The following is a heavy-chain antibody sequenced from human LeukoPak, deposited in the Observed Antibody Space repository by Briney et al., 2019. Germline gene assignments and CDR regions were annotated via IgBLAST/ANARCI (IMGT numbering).Heavy chain of an antibody. CDR2: IWYDGSNK. Sequence: GGSLRLSCAASGFTFSSYSMNWVRQAPGKGLEWVAVIWYDGSNKYYADSVKGRFTISRDNSKNTLYLQMNSLRAEDTAVYYCAKGGSGWYYFDYWGQGTLVTVSS. CDR1: GFTFSSYS. D-gene: IGHD6-19*01. CDR3: AKGGSGWYYFDY. J-gene: IGHJ4*02. V-gene: IGHV3-30*02.